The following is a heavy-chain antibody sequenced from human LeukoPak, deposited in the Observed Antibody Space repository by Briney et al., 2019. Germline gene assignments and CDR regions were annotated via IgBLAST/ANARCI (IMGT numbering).Heavy chain of an antibody. CDR1: GFTFSTYN. D-gene: IGHD6-19*01. J-gene: IGHJ4*02. CDR2: ITSSSSYT. CDR3: ARVQRGIAVALDY. V-gene: IGHV3-21*01. Sequence: PGGSLRLSCAASGFTFSTYNMNWVRQAPGKGLEWVSSITSSSSYTFYADSVKGRFTISRDNAKNSLYLQMNSLRAEDTAVYYCARVQRGIAVALDYWGQGTLATVSS.